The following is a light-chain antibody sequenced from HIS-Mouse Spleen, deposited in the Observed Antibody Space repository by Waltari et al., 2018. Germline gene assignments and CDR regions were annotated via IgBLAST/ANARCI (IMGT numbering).Light chain of an antibody. CDR2: GKN. CDR3: NSRDSSTPVV. J-gene: IGLJ2*01. CDR1: SLRSPY. V-gene: IGLV3-19*01. Sequence: SSELTQDPAVSVALGQTVRITCQGDSLRSPYASWYQQKPGQAPVLVIYGKNNRSSGIPDRFSGSSSGNTASLTITGAQAEDEADYYCNSRDSSTPVVFGGGTKLTVL.